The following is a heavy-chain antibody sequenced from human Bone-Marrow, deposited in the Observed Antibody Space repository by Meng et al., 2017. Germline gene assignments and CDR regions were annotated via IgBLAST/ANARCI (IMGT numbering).Heavy chain of an antibody. CDR2: ISAYNGNT. CDR1: GYTFTSYG. Sequence: ASVKVSCKASGYTFTSYGISWVRQAPGQGLEWMGWISAYNGNTNYAQKLQGRVTMTTDTSTSTAYMELRSLRSDDTAVYYCARESVRSRSYAYYYGMDVWGQGTTVTVSS. D-gene: IGHD1-26*01. CDR3: ARESVRSRSYAYYYGMDV. V-gene: IGHV1-18*01. J-gene: IGHJ6*02.